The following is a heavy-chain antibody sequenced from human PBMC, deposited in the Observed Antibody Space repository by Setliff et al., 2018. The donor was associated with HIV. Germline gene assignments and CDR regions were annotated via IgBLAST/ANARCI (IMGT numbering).Heavy chain of an antibody. V-gene: IGHV4-59*01. D-gene: IGHD3-16*01. CDR2: IYYSGST. J-gene: IGHJ2*01. CDR1: GGSIRSYY. Sequence: KASETLSLTCTVSGGSIRSYYWSWIRQPPGKGLEWIGYIYYSGSTNYNPSLKSRVTISVDTSKNQFSLKLSSVTAADTAVYYCARAGGGGRWLHLSYWYFGLWGHGTLVTVSS. CDR3: ARAGGGGRWLHLSYWYFGL.